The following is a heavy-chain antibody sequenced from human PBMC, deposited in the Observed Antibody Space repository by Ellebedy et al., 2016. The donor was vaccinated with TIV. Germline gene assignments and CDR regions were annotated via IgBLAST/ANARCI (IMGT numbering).Heavy chain of an antibody. V-gene: IGHV5-51*01. CDR1: GYSFTNYW. CDR2: IYPGDSDT. CDR3: ASAKYYGSGTYAHYLDY. Sequence: GESLKISCKGSGYSFTNYWIGWVRQIPGKGLDWIVIIYPGDSDTRYSPSFQGQVTILADKSISTAYLQWSSLKATDTAMYYCASAKYYGSGTYAHYLDYWGQGTLVTVSS. J-gene: IGHJ4*02. D-gene: IGHD3-10*01.